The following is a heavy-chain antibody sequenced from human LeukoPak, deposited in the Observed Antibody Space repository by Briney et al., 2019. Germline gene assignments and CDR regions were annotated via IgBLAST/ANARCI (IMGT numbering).Heavy chain of an antibody. CDR2: ISYDGSNK. J-gene: IGHJ4*02. CDR3: AKVVYYYDSSRYELDY. CDR1: GFTFSSYG. D-gene: IGHD3-22*01. V-gene: IGHV3-30*18. Sequence: SGGSLRLSCAASGFTFSSYGMHWVRQAPGKGLEWVAVISYDGSNKYYADSVKGRFTISRDNSKTPLYLQMTSLRAEDTAVYYCAKVVYYYDSSRYELDYWRQGPLVTVSS.